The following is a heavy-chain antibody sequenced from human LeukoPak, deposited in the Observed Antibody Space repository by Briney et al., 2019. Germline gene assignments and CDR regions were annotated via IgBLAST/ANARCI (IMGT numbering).Heavy chain of an antibody. CDR1: GFTVSSNY. CDR3: ASDTSSGSFGY. V-gene: IGHV3-21*04. D-gene: IGHD3-22*01. J-gene: IGHJ4*02. CDR2: ISSSSSYI. Sequence: GGSLRLSCAASGFTVSSNYMSWVRQAPGKGLEWVSSISSSSSYIYYADSVKGRFTISRDNAKNSLYLQMNSLRAEDTAVYYCASDTSSGSFGYWGQGTLVTVSS.